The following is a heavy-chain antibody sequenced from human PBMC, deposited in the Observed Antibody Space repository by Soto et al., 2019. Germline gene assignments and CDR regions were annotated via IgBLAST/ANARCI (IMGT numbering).Heavy chain of an antibody. CDR3: ARAKTSLASRLYCGMDV. Sequence: QVQLVESGGGVVQPGGSLRLSCAASGFTFSTYAMHWVRQAPGKGLEWVAVMWYDGSQKYYADSVKGRFTISRDNSKNTVSLQMSSLRAEDTAVYYCARAKTSLASRLYCGMDVWGQGTTVIVSS. V-gene: IGHV3-33*01. CDR1: GFTFSTYA. J-gene: IGHJ6*02. CDR2: MWYDGSQK. D-gene: IGHD3-3*02.